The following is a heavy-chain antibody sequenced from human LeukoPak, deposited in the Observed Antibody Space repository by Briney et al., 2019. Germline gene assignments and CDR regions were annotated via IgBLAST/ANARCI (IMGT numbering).Heavy chain of an antibody. CDR2: VSDSETT. D-gene: IGHD3-10*01. CDR1: GASMHNHY. Sequence: SETLSLSCSVSGASMHNHYWSWIRQPPGKALEWIGYVSDSETTNYNPSLKSRVSMSVDTSKNEFSLRLSSVTAADTALYYCATRPAETTWFGVFDYWSRGTLVTVSS. J-gene: IGHJ4*02. CDR3: ATRPAETTWFGVFDY. V-gene: IGHV4-59*11.